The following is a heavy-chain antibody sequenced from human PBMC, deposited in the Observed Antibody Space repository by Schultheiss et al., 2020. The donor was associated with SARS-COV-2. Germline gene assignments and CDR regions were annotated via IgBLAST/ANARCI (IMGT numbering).Heavy chain of an antibody. CDR3: ARVGVSVVRYYYYYGMDV. J-gene: IGHJ6*02. Sequence: GGSLRLSCAASGFTVSSNYMSWVRQAPGKGLEWVSVIYSGGSTYYADSVKGRFTISRDNSKNTLYLQMNSLRAEDTAVYYCARVGVSVVRYYYYYGMDVWGQGTTVTVSS. CDR2: IYSGGST. CDR1: GFTVSSNY. D-gene: IGHD2-21*01. V-gene: IGHV3-66*02.